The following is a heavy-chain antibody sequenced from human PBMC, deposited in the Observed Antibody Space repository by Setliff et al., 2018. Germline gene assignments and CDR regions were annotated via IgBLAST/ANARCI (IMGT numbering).Heavy chain of an antibody. CDR3: RVWVTMIEMES. CDR1: GASFSGNY. CDR2: MNPSGST. V-gene: IGHV4-34*01. D-gene: IGHD3-22*01. Sequence: TSETLSLTCAVYGASFSGNYWSWIRQPPGKGLEWIGEMNPSGSTNYNPSLKSRVTFSVDTSKNQFSLKLTSVTAADTAVYYCRVWVTMIEMESWGQGTLVTVSS. J-gene: IGHJ4*02.